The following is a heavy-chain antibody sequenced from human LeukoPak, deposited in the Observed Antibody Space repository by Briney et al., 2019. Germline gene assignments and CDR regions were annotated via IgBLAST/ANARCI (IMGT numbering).Heavy chain of an antibody. CDR1: GASISSGAYY. J-gene: IGHJ4*02. CDR2: IFHSGST. V-gene: IGHV4-30-2*01. Sequence: SQTLSLTCTVSGASISSGAYYWSWIRQPPGKGLEWIGYIFHSGSTYYNPSLKSRVTISVDTSKNQFSLKLSSVTAADTAVYYCARLGGAEDYWGQGTLVTVSS. CDR3: ARLGGAEDY. D-gene: IGHD3-16*01.